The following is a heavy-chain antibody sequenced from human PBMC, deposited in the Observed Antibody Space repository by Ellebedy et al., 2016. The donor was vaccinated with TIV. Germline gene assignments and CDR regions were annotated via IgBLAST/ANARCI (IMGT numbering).Heavy chain of an antibody. D-gene: IGHD3-10*01. J-gene: IGHJ4*02. V-gene: IGHV3-66*01. Sequence: PGGSLRLSCAASGFTVSSNSMNWVRQAPGKGLEWVSVIYSGGGTSYADSVKGRFTIFRDTYKNTLFLQMNSLRAEDTAVYYCARKHLYGLDWGQGTLVTVSS. CDR3: ARKHLYGLD. CDR2: IYSGGGT. CDR1: GFTVSSNS.